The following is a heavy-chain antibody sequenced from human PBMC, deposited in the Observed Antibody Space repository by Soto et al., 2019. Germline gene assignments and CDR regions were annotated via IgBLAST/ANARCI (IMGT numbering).Heavy chain of an antibody. J-gene: IGHJ4*02. CDR3: ARAKYNWNVGFDY. CDR1: GGTISGHY. Sequence: SETLSLTCTVVGGTISGHYWRWIRQPPGKGLEWIGYIYYSGSTNYNPSLKSRVTISEDTSKNQFSLKLSSVTAADTAVYYCARAKYNWNVGFDYWGQGALVTVSS. V-gene: IGHV4-59*11. CDR2: IYYSGST. D-gene: IGHD1-20*01.